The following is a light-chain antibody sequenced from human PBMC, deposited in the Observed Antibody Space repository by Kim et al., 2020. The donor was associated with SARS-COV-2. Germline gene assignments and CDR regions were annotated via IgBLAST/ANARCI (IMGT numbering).Light chain of an antibody. CDR1: QSITSN. V-gene: IGKV3-15*01. CDR2: DAS. CDR3: QQYTNWPPYT. J-gene: IGKJ2*01. Sequence: VSPGERAPLSCRASQSITSNLAWYQQKPGQAPRLLMYDASTRATGIPARFSGSGSGTEFTLTISSLQSEDFAVYYCQQYTNWPPYTFGQGTKLEI.